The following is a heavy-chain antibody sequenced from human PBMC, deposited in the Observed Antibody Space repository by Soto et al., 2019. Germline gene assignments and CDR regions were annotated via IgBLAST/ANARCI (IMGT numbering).Heavy chain of an antibody. D-gene: IGHD2-21*02. CDR2: IKSKTDGGTT. Sequence: GGSLRLSCAASGFTFSNAWMSWVRQAPGKGLEWVGRIKSKTDGGTTDYAAPVKGRFTISREDSKNTLYLQMNSLKTEDTAVYYCTTVSAVVTPAALGCWGQGTMVTVSS. V-gene: IGHV3-15*01. J-gene: IGHJ3*01. CDR1: GFTFSNAW. CDR3: TTVSAVVTPAALGC.